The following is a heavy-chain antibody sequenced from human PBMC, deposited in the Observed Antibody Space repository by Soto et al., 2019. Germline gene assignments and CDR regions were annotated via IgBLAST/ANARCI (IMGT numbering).Heavy chain of an antibody. V-gene: IGHV1-58*01. Sequence: ASVKVSCKASGFTFTSSAVQWVRQARGQRLEWIGWIVVGSGNTNYAQKFQERVTITRDMSTSTAYMELSSLRSEDTAVYYCAADFRTSGFGHYWGQGTLVTVSS. CDR1: GFTFTSSA. D-gene: IGHD3-10*01. CDR3: AADFRTSGFGHY. CDR2: IVVGSGNT. J-gene: IGHJ4*02.